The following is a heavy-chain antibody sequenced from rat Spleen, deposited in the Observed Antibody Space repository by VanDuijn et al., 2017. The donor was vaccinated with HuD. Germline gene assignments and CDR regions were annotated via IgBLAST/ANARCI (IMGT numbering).Heavy chain of an antibody. D-gene: IGHD5-1*01. V-gene: IGHV5-25*01. Sequence: EVQLVESGGALVQPGRSMKLSCAASGFTFSNDYMAWVRQAPTQGLEWVASISTSGTNTYYRDSVKGRLTISRDNAKSTLYLQMDSLRSEDTATYYCARHSTGKGFGYWGQGTLVTVSS. J-gene: IGHJ3*01. CDR2: ISTSGTNT. CDR3: ARHSTGKGFGY. CDR1: GFTFSNDY.